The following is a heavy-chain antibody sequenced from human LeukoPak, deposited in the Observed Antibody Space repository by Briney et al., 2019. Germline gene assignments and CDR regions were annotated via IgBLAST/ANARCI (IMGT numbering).Heavy chain of an antibody. CDR2: IHHGGRT. CDR3: AKATEKWELLVSTGY. V-gene: IGHV4-34*01. CDR1: GGSVSGYY. Sequence: SETLSLTCAVSGGSVSGYYWSWIRQPPGKGLEWIGEIHHGGRTKYHPALKSRVTISVDTPNNQLSLKLSSMTAADTAVYYCAKATEKWELLVSTGYWGQGTLVTVSS. D-gene: IGHD1-26*01. J-gene: IGHJ4*02.